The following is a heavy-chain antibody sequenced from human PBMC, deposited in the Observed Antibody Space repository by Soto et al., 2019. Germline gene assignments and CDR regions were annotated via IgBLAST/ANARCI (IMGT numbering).Heavy chain of an antibody. J-gene: IGHJ5*02. CDR1: NGSLSTYY. V-gene: IGHV4-34*01. CDR3: ARPRDYYHNWFDP. D-gene: IGHD3-10*01. Sequence: QVQLQQWGAGLLKPTETLSLTCAVHNGSLSTYYWSWIRQPPGKGLEWIGEINHTRNTNYNPSLKGRVAMSVDTSKNQFSLKLTSVTARDTAVYYCARPRDYYHNWFDPWGQGTLVTVSS. CDR2: INHTRNT.